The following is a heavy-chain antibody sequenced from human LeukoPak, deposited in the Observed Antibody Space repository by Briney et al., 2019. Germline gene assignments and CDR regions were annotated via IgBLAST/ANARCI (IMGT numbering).Heavy chain of an antibody. V-gene: IGHV1-69*05. CDR1: GGTFSSYA. J-gene: IGHJ3*02. Sequence: SVKVSCKASGGTFSSYAISWVRQSPGQGLEWMGRIIPIFGTANYAQKFQGRVTITTDESTSTAYMELSSLRSEDTAVYYCALRPGGGSDAFDIWGQGTMVTVSS. CDR3: ALRPGGGSDAFDI. CDR2: IIPIFGTA. D-gene: IGHD2-15*01.